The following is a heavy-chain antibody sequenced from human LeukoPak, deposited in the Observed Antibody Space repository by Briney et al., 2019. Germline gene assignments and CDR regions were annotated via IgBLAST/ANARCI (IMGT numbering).Heavy chain of an antibody. Sequence: PSETLSLTCTVSGGSISSYYWSWIRQPAGKGLEWIGYIYYSGNTNYNPSLKSRVTISVDTSKNQFSLRVTSVTAADTAVYYCARGGPTVTTYSSWDYWGQGTLVTVSS. CDR2: IYYSGNT. CDR1: GGSISSYY. CDR3: ARGGPTVTTYSSWDY. V-gene: IGHV4-59*01. J-gene: IGHJ4*02. D-gene: IGHD4-17*01.